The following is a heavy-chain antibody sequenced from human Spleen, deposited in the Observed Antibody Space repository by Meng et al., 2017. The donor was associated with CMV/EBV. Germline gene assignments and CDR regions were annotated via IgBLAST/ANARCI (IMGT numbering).Heavy chain of an antibody. V-gene: IGHV4-39*07. J-gene: IGHJ2*01. CDR1: TNCY. D-gene: IGHD2-21*01. CDR3: ARGAYCDGSCYAGSTVYFDP. CDR2: IYYGGNT. Sequence: TNCYWGWIRQTPDKGLEWIGNIYYGGNTYYSTSLKSRVTMSVDTSKNQFSLKLTSVTAADTAVYYCARGAYCDGSCYAGSTVYFDPWGRGTLVTVSS.